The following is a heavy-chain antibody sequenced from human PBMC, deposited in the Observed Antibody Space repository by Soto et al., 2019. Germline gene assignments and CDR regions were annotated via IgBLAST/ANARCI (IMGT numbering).Heavy chain of an antibody. D-gene: IGHD6-19*01. CDR3: ARVPSSGWPYFFDY. V-gene: IGHV1-69*02. J-gene: IGHJ4*02. CDR1: GGTFSSYT. CDR2: IIPILGIA. Sequence: SVKVSCKASGGTFSSYTISWVRQAPGQGLEWMGRIIPILGIANYAQKFQGRVTITADKSTSTAYMELSSLRSEDTAVYYCARVPSSGWPYFFDYWGLGTLVTAPQ.